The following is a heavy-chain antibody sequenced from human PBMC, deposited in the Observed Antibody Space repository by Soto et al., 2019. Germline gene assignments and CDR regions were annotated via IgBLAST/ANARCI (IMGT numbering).Heavy chain of an antibody. CDR1: GGSISSGGYS. CDR3: ARSRYFDWFPSPFDY. J-gene: IGHJ4*02. D-gene: IGHD3-9*01. V-gene: IGHV4-30-2*01. Sequence: QLQLQESGSGLVKPSQTLSLTCAVSGGSISSGGYSWSWIRQPPGKGLEWIGYIYHSGSTYYNPSLKRRVTISVDRSKNQFSLKLSSVTAADTAVYYCARSRYFDWFPSPFDYWGQGTLVTVSS. CDR2: IYHSGST.